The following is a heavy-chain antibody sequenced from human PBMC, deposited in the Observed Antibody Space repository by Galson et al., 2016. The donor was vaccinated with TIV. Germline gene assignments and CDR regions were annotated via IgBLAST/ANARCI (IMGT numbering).Heavy chain of an antibody. CDR1: GFSLTTGGMR. J-gene: IGHJ4*02. Sequence: PALVKPTQTLTLTCSFSGFSLTTGGMRVSWIRQPPGKALEWLARIDWDDDKFYSTSLRTRLTISKDTSKNQLVLTMTNMDPVDTATYYCAHHDYNNFFAYWGQGTLVTVSS. CDR3: AHHDYNNFFAY. V-gene: IGHV2-70*04. CDR2: IDWDDDK. D-gene: IGHD4-11*01.